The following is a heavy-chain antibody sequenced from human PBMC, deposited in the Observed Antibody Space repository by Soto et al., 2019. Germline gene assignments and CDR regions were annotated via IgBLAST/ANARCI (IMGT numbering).Heavy chain of an antibody. CDR3: VRIVGADRRWFDP. J-gene: IGHJ5*02. Sequence: ASVKVSCKASGYTFTNYGISWVRQAPGQGLEWMGWISAYNGNTNYAQKLQGRVTVTTDTSTSTAYMELRTLRSDDTAVYYCVRIVGADRRWFDPWGQGTLVTVSS. CDR1: GYTFTNYG. D-gene: IGHD1-26*01. CDR2: ISAYNGNT. V-gene: IGHV1-18*01.